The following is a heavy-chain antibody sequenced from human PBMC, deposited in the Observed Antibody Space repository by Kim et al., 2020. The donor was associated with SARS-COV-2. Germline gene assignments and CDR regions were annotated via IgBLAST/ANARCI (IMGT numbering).Heavy chain of an antibody. D-gene: IGHD6-13*01. CDR1: GFTFSNYA. J-gene: IGHJ4*02. CDR2: INSNGGTT. CDR3: VKFVTAGGLDY. V-gene: IGHV3-64D*09. Sequence: GGSLRLSCLVSGFTFSNYAMHWVRQAPGKGLEYVSAINSNGGTTYYADSVKGRFTISRDNSRNTLYLQMSSLRAEDTAVYYCVKFVTAGGLDYWGLGTLVTVSS.